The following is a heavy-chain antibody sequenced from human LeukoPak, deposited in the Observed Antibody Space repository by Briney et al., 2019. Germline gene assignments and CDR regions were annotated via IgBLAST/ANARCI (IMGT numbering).Heavy chain of an antibody. D-gene: IGHD1-26*01. Sequence: KTSETLSLTCTVSGGSISSSSYYWGWIRQPPGKGLEWIGSIYYSGSTYYNPSLKSRVTISVDTSKNQFSLKLSSVTAADTAVYFCASPNGTVGAYSAFDIWGQGTMVTVSS. CDR1: GGSISSSSYY. J-gene: IGHJ3*02. V-gene: IGHV4-39*01. CDR3: ASPNGTVGAYSAFDI. CDR2: IYYSGST.